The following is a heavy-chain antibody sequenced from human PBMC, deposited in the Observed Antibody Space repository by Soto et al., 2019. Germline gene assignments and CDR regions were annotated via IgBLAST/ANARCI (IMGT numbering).Heavy chain of an antibody. CDR1: GFTVSSNY. J-gene: IGHJ6*02. V-gene: IGHV3-53*01. CDR3: ARAGSGSYFVYYYGMDV. Sequence: PGGSLRLSCADSGFTVSSNYMSWVRQAPGKGLEWVSVIYRGGSTYCADSVKGRFTISRDNSKNTLYLQMNSLRAEDTAVYYCARAGSGSYFVYYYGMDVWGQGTTVTVSS. D-gene: IGHD3-10*01. CDR2: IYRGGST.